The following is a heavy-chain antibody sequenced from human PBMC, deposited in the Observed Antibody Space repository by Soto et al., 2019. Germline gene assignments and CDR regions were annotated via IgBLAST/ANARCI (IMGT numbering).Heavy chain of an antibody. V-gene: IGHV3-23*01. CDR2: ISGSGGST. CDR3: AKDRRIAASYYYYGMDV. D-gene: IGHD6-25*01. CDR1: GFPFSSYA. Sequence: GGSLRLSCAASGFPFSSYAMSWVRQAPGKGLEWVSAISGSGGSTYYADSVEGRFTISRDNSKNTLYLQMNSLRAADTAVYYCAKDRRIAASYYYYGMDVWGQGTTVTVSS. J-gene: IGHJ6*02.